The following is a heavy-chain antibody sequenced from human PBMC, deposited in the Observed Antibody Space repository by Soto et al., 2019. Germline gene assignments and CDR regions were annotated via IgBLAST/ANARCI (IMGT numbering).Heavy chain of an antibody. D-gene: IGHD1-1*01. CDR2: IYASGGT. V-gene: IGHV2-5*01. Sequence: QITLKETGPTLVKSTQNLTLTCTFSGVSLSGGGGAVGWIRQPPGKALEWLAIIYASGGTHYSPSLKTRLTITKDTSKTQVVLTMNNMDPVDTATYYCGHRRDVATRCWFDPWGQGILVTVSS. J-gene: IGHJ5*02. CDR1: GVSLSGGGGA. CDR3: GHRRDVATRCWFDP.